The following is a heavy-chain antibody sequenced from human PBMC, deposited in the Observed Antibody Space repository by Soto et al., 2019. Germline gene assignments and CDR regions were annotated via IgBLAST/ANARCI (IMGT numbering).Heavy chain of an antibody. Sequence: SETLSLTCTVAGDSIGGGNGWRSLIRQAPGKGLEWIGYIFSSGTTYYNPSLKSRLTMSLDTSQNQFSLKLNSVTAADTAVYFCARVPSPFDFYYAMDVWGQGTTVTVSS. CDR2: IFSSGTT. J-gene: IGHJ6*02. D-gene: IGHD3-16*01. V-gene: IGHV4-30-4*02. CDR1: GDSIGGGNGW. CDR3: ARVPSPFDFYYAMDV.